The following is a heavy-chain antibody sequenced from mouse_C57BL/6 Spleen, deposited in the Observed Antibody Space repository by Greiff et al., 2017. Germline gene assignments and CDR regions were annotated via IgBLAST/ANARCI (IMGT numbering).Heavy chain of an antibody. Sequence: VQLQQPGAELVKPGASVKLSCKASGYTFTSYWMHWVKQRPGQGLEWIGMIHPNSCSTNYNEKFKSKATLTVDKSSSTAYMQLSSLTSEDSAVYYCARNYYRYFDYWGQGTTLTVSS. D-gene: IGHD2-12*01. CDR3: ARNYYRYFDY. J-gene: IGHJ2*01. V-gene: IGHV1-64*01. CDR1: GYTFTSYW. CDR2: IHPNSCST.